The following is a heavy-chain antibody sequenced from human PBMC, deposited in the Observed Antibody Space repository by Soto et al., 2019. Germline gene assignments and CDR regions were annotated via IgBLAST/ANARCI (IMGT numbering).Heavy chain of an antibody. D-gene: IGHD6-19*01. CDR1: GFSLANYP. CDR3: AKGPHTNVGWPYYFES. J-gene: IGHJ4*02. V-gene: IGHV3-48*02. Sequence: GGSLRLSCVASGFSLANYPMNWVRQTPGKGLEWISYSSPRGDTIYYADSVEGRFTISRDNARNSLSLHMSSLRDEDSALYYCAKGPHTNVGWPYYFESWGQGVPVTVSA. CDR2: SSPRGDTI.